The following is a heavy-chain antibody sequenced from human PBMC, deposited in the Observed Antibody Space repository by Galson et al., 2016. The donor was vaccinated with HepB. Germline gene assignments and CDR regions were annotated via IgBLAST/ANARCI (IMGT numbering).Heavy chain of an antibody. CDR3: ARGVGSTEMSCSDY. D-gene: IGHD1-26*01. V-gene: IGHV3-33*01. Sequence: SLRLSCAASGFTLGNHAMHWVRQAPGKGLEWVAAIWYDTSNKWYANSVMGRFAISRDNSENTLYLQMNSLRAEDKATYYCARGVGSTEMSCSDYWGQGTLVTVSS. J-gene: IGHJ4*02. CDR1: GFTLGNHA. CDR2: IWYDTSNK.